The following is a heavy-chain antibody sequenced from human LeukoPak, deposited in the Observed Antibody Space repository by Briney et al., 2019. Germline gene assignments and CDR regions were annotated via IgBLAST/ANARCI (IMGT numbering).Heavy chain of an antibody. CDR2: IDHTGST. CDR1: GDSISMHY. D-gene: IGHD3-16*02. V-gene: IGHV4-59*11. Sequence: SETLSLTCSVSGDSISMHYWSWIRQPPGKGLEWIGYIDHTGSTNYNPSLNSRVTISVDTSKNQFSLKLSSVTAADTAVYYCARDSIMITFGGVIAKGAFDIWGQGTMVTVSS. CDR3: ARDSIMITFGGVIAKGAFDI. J-gene: IGHJ3*02.